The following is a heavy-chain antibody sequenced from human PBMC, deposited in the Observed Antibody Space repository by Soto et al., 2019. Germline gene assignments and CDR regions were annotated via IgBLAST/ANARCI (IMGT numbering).Heavy chain of an antibody. CDR1: GGSVSSGSYY. CDR2: IYYSGST. CDR3: ARDIVVIPAARDYYGMDV. V-gene: IGHV4-61*01. J-gene: IGHJ6*02. Sequence: PSETLSLTCTVSGGSVSSGSYYWTWIRQPPGKGLEWIGYIYYSGSTSYNPSLKSRVTISVDTSKNQFSLKLSSVTAADTAVYYCARDIVVIPAARDYYGMDVWGQGTTVTVSS. D-gene: IGHD2-2*01.